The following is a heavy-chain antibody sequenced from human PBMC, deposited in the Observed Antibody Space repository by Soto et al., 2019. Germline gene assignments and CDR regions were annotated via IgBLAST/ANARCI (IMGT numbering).Heavy chain of an antibody. Sequence: SETLSLTCTVSGGSISSGGYYWSWIRQHPGKGLEWIGYIYYSGSTYYNPSLKSRVTISVDTSKNQFSLKLSSVTAADTAVYYCATVPGPAILYSSGLYGMDVWGQGTTVTVSS. D-gene: IGHD6-19*01. CDR2: IYYSGST. V-gene: IGHV4-31*03. J-gene: IGHJ6*02. CDR1: GGSISSGGYY. CDR3: ATVPGPAILYSSGLYGMDV.